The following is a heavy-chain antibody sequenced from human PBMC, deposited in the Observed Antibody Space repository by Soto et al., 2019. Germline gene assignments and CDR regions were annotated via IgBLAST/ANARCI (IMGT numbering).Heavy chain of an antibody. CDR3: ARDNGYSYGYTLDH. Sequence: QVQLQESGPGLVKPSETLSLTCTVSGCSISSYYWSWIRQPPGKGLEWIGYIYYSGSTNYNPSLKSRVTISVDTSKNQFALKLSSVTAADTAVYYCARDNGYSYGYTLDHGGQGTLITVSP. CDR1: GCSISSYY. J-gene: IGHJ4*02. D-gene: IGHD5-18*01. V-gene: IGHV4-59*01. CDR2: IYYSGST.